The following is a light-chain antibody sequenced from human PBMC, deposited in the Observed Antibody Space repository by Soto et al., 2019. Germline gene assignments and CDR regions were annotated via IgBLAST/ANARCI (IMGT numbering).Light chain of an antibody. J-gene: IGKJ4*01. CDR1: QSINNY. CDR3: QQTYSTPVT. Sequence: DIQMTQSPSSLSASVGDRVTITCRASQSINNYLNWYQQRPGNAPQLLIYAASNLQRGVPSRFSGSGSGTDFTLTISSLQPEDFASYYCQQTYSTPVTFGGGTKVEIK. CDR2: AAS. V-gene: IGKV1-39*01.